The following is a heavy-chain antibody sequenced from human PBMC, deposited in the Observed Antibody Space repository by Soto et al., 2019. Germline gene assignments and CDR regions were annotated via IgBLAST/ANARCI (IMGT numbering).Heavy chain of an antibody. J-gene: IGHJ4*02. D-gene: IGHD1-7*01. Sequence: YYWSWIRQPPGKGLEWIGYIYYSGSTNYNPSLKSRVTISVDTSKNQFSLKLSSVTAADTAVYYCARNWNYGSNFDYWGQGTLVTVSS. V-gene: IGHV4-59*08. CDR2: IYYSGST. CDR1: YY. CDR3: ARNWNYGSNFDY.